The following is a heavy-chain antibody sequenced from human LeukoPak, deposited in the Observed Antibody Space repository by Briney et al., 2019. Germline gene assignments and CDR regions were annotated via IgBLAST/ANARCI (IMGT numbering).Heavy chain of an antibody. D-gene: IGHD6-13*01. CDR2: ISYDGSNK. CDR1: GFTFSSCG. J-gene: IGHJ4*02. CDR3: AKLAPAAAGTSPPDY. V-gene: IGHV3-30*18. Sequence: PGRSLRLSCAASGFTFSSCGMHWVRQAPGKGLEWVAVISYDGSNKYYADSVKGRFTISRDNSKNTLYLQMNSLRAEDTAVYYCAKLAPAAAGTSPPDYWGQGTLVTVSS.